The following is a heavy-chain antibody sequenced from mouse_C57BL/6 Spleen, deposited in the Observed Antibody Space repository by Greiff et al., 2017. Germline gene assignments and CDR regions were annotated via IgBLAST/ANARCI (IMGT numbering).Heavy chain of an antibody. J-gene: IGHJ3*01. D-gene: IGHD2-4*01. CDR1: GYTFTSYW. V-gene: IGHV1-55*01. CDR3: VRNDYDGFAY. Sequence: QVHVKQSGAELVKPGASVKMSCKASGYTFTSYWITWVKQRPGQGLEWIGDIYPGSGSTNYNEKFKSKATLTVDTSSSTAYMQLSSLTSEDSAVYYCVRNDYDGFAYWGQGTLVTVSA. CDR2: IYPGSGST.